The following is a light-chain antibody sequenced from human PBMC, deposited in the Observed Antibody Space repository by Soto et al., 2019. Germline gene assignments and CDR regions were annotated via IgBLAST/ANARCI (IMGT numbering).Light chain of an antibody. J-gene: IGKJ3*01. Sequence: DIPMTQSPPSLSASVGGRVTITCRASQGIRNFVAWYQQKPGKAPKLLIYAASTLQSGVPSRFSGSGSGTDFTLTINSLQPEDVATYSCQKYSSVPVFGPGTKVEIK. CDR1: QGIRNF. CDR3: QKYSSVPV. V-gene: IGKV1-27*01. CDR2: AAS.